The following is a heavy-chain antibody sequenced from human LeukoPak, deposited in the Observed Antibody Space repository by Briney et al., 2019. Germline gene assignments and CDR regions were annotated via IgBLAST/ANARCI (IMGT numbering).Heavy chain of an antibody. CDR1: GYTFTDYY. Sequence: GASVKVSCKTSGYTFTDYYIHWVRQAPGHALEWVGWINPNSGATNYAQSFQGRVTVTRDTSNITASMDLTRLTSDDAAVYFWARADIAVAGWDFDCWGQGTLVTVSP. V-gene: IGHV1-2*02. CDR3: ARADIAVAGWDFDC. J-gene: IGHJ4*02. CDR2: INPNSGAT. D-gene: IGHD6-19*01.